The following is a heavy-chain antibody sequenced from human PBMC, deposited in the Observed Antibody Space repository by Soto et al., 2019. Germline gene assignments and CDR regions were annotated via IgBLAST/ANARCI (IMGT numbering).Heavy chain of an antibody. CDR1: GGAVRKSNYY. CDR3: ATGNIDFWSGYKYFYYGMDV. Sequence: SETLSLTCTACGGAVRKSNYYCGWIGQPPGKGLEWIGRIRCGGNTDSNPSLKSRLTTSVDTSNNHSSLRLSSVTAADTAIYYCATGNIDFWSGYKYFYYGMDVWGQGPTVT. D-gene: IGHD3-3*01. V-gene: IGHV4-39*02. J-gene: IGHJ6*02. CDR2: IRCGGNT.